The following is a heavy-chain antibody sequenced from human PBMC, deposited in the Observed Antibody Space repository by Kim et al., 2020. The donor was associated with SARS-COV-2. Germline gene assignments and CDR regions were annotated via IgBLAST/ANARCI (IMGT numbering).Heavy chain of an antibody. Sequence: SETLSLTCAVYGGSFSGYYWSWIRQPPGKGLEWIGEINHSGSTNYNPSLKSRVTISVDTSKNQFSLKLSSVTAADTAVYYCARLYSGYDYYVAFDIWGQG. CDR1: GGSFSGYY. V-gene: IGHV4-34*01. D-gene: IGHD5-12*01. J-gene: IGHJ3*02. CDR3: ARLYSGYDYYVAFDI. CDR2: INHSGST.